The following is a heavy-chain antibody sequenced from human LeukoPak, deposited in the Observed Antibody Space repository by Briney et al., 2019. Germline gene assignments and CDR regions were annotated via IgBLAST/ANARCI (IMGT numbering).Heavy chain of an antibody. CDR3: ARHLRSGAVDY. Sequence: SETLSLTCAVYGGSFSGYFWSWIRQPPGKGLEWIGEINHSGSTNYNPSLKSRVTISVDTSKNQFSLELSSVTAADTAVYYCARHLRSGAVDYWGQGTLVTVSS. J-gene: IGHJ4*02. CDR2: INHSGST. CDR1: GGSFSGYF. V-gene: IGHV4-34*01. D-gene: IGHD4-17*01.